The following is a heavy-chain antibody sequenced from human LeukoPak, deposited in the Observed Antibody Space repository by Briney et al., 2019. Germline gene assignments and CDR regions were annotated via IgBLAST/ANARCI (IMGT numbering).Heavy chain of an antibody. CDR2: IYSGGST. CDR3: AKIGGNFNY. Sequence: GGSLRLSCAASGFTASSNYMTWVRQAPGKGLEWVSVIYSGGSTYYADSVKGRFTISRDNSKNTVFLQMNSLRAEDTAVYYCAKIGGNFNYWGQGTLVTVSS. J-gene: IGHJ4*02. D-gene: IGHD4-23*01. CDR1: GFTASSNY. V-gene: IGHV3-53*01.